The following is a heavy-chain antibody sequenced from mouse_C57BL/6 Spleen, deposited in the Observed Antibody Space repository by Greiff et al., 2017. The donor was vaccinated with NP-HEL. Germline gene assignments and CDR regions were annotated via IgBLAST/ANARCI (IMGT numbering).Heavy chain of an antibody. V-gene: IGHV5-9-1*02. Sequence: EVKLVESGEGLVKPGGSLKLSCAASGFTFSSYAMSWVRQTPEQRLEWVAYISRGGDYIYYADTVKGRFTISRDNARNTLYLQMSSLKSEDTAMYYGTKDSSGYGYFDYWGQGTTLTVSS. CDR2: ISRGGDYI. CDR3: TKDSSGYGYFDY. D-gene: IGHD3-2*02. CDR1: GFTFSSYA. J-gene: IGHJ2*01.